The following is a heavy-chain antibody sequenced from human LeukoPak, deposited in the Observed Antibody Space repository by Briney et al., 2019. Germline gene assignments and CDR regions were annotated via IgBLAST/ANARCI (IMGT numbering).Heavy chain of an antibody. Sequence: PSETLSLTCVVSGDSIRSNHYWGWIRQPPGKGLEWIGNIFYSGSTYYNPSLKSRLTISVDTSKNHFSLILSSVTAADTAIYFCARSRVIDYYYMDVWGKGDTVTVSS. CDR3: ARSRVIDYYYMDV. D-gene: IGHD3-16*01. V-gene: IGHV4-38-2*01. J-gene: IGHJ6*03. CDR1: GDSIRSNHY. CDR2: IFYSGST.